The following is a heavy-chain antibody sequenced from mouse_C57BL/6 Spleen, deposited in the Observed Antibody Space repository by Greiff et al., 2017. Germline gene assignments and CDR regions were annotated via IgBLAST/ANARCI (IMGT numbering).Heavy chain of an antibody. V-gene: IGHV5-4*01. Sequence: EVQLVESGGGLVKPGGSLKLSCAASGFTFSSYAMSWVRQTPEERLEWVATISDGGSYTYYPDNVKGRFTISRDNAKNNLYLQMSHLKSEDTAMYYCARDSSGPFDYWGQGTTLTVSS. CDR3: ARDSSGPFDY. D-gene: IGHD3-2*02. CDR2: ISDGGSYT. J-gene: IGHJ2*01. CDR1: GFTFSSYA.